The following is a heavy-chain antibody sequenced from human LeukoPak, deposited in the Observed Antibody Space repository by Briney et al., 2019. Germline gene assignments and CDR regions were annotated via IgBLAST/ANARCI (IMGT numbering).Heavy chain of an antibody. CDR1: GFTFSSYT. CDR3: ASPIAVAVTYDAFDI. Sequence: GGSLRLSCAASGFTFSSYTMSWVRQAPGKGLEWVSTITTSDGNTYYADSVKGRFTVSRDNSKNTLYLQMNSLRAEDTAVYYCASPIAVAVTYDAFDIWGQGTMVTVSS. V-gene: IGHV3-23*01. J-gene: IGHJ3*02. D-gene: IGHD6-19*01. CDR2: ITTSDGNT.